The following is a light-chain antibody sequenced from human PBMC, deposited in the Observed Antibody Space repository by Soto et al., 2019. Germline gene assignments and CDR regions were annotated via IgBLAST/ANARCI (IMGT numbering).Light chain of an antibody. J-gene: IGKJ1*01. CDR1: QSVSSN. CDR3: QQYSNWPPWT. Sequence: EIVMTQSPVTLSVSPGERATLSCRASQSVSSNLAWYQQKPGQAPRLLIYGASTRATGIPARFSGSGSGTEFTLTISSLQSEDFAVYYCQQYSNWPPWTFGQGTTVEIK. V-gene: IGKV3-15*01. CDR2: GAS.